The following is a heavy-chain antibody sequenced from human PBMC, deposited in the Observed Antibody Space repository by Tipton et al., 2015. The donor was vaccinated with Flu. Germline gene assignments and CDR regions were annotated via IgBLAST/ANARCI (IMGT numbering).Heavy chain of an antibody. CDR2: IYYSGST. J-gene: IGHJ5*02. Sequence: TLSLTCTVSGGSISSSSYYWGWIRQPPGKGLEWIGSIYYSGSTHYNPSLKSRVTISVDTSKNQFSLKLSSVTAADTAVYYCATYLSDLWSGYSGGWFDPWGQGTLVTVSS. CDR3: ATYLSDLWSGYSGGWFDP. V-gene: IGHV4-39*01. CDR1: GGSISSSSYY. D-gene: IGHD3-3*01.